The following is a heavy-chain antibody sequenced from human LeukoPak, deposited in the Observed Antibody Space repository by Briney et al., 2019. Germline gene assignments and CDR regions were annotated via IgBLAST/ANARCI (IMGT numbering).Heavy chain of an antibody. J-gene: IGHJ6*02. CDR3: ARAVERRLYYYYGMDV. V-gene: IGHV1-69*04. CDR2: IIPILGIA. Sequence: SVKVSCRASGGTFSSYAISWVRQAPGQGLEWMGRIIPILGIANYAQKFQGRVTITADKSTSTAYMELSSLRSEDTAVYYCARAVERRLYYYYGMDVWGQGTTVTVSS. D-gene: IGHD1-1*01. CDR1: GGTFSSYA.